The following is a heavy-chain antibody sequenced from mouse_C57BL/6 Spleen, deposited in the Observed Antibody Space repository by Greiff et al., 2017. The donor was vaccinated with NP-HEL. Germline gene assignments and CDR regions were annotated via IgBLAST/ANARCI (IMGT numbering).Heavy chain of an antibody. CDR1: GYTFTSYW. CDR3: ARDHYGSSYDYAMDY. J-gene: IGHJ4*01. Sequence: QVQLQQSGAELVRPGSSVKLSCKASGYTFTSYWMHWVKQRPIQGLEWIGNIDPSDSETHYNQKFKDKATLTVDKSSSTAYMQLSSLTSEDSAVYYCARDHYGSSYDYAMDYWGQGTSVTVSS. D-gene: IGHD1-1*01. V-gene: IGHV1-52*01. CDR2: IDPSDSET.